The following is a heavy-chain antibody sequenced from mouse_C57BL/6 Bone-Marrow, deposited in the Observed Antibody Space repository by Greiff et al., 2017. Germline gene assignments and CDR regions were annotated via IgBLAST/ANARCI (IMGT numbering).Heavy chain of an antibody. J-gene: IGHJ1*03. CDR2: IDPSDSET. CDR3: ARKRLDYGNSLDV. V-gene: IGHV1-52*01. CDR1: GYTFTSYW. Sequence: QVQLQQSGAELVRPGSSVKLSCKASGYTFTSYWMHWVKQRPIQGLEWIGNIDPSDSETHYNQKFKDKATLTVDKSSSTAYMQLSSLTSEDSAVYYCARKRLDYGNSLDVWGTGTTVTVSS. D-gene: IGHD2-1*01.